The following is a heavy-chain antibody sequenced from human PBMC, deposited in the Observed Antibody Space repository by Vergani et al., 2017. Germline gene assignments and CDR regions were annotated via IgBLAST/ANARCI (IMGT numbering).Heavy chain of an antibody. Sequence: QVQLVQSGAEVKKPGSSVKVSCKASGGTFSSYAISWVRQAPGQGLEWMGGIIPIFGTANYAQKFQGRVPITADESTSPAYMELSSLRSEDTAVYYCARERGAQILTGYYPTDDAFDIWGQGTMVTVSS. CDR1: GGTFSSYA. CDR2: IIPIFGTA. J-gene: IGHJ3*02. CDR3: ARERGAQILTGYYPTDDAFDI. V-gene: IGHV1-69*01. D-gene: IGHD3-9*01.